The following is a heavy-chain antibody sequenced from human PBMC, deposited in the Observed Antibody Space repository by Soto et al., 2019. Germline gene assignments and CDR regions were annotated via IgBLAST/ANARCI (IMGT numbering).Heavy chain of an antibody. D-gene: IGHD3-3*01. CDR2: INPNSGGT. CDR1: GYTFTGYY. CDR3: ARDRLRFLEWLLYGGYYYYGMDV. J-gene: IGHJ6*02. Sequence: ASVNVYCKASGYTFTGYYMHWVRQAPGQGLEWMGWINPNSGGTNYAQKFQGWVTMTRDTSIGTAYMELSRLRSDDTAVYYCARDRLRFLEWLLYGGYYYYGMDVWGQGTTVTVSS. V-gene: IGHV1-2*04.